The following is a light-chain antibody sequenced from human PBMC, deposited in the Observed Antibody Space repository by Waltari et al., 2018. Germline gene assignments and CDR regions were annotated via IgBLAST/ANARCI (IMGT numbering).Light chain of an antibody. J-gene: IGKJ4*01. V-gene: IGKV3-11*01. CDR2: DAS. CDR3: QQRTNWPLT. Sequence: EVVLTQSPATLSLSPVERATLSCRASQSVSYYLAWYQQKPGQAPRLLIYDASNRANCIPARFSGSGSGTDFTLTISSLEPEDFAVYYCQQRTNWPLTFGGGTKVEI. CDR1: QSVSYY.